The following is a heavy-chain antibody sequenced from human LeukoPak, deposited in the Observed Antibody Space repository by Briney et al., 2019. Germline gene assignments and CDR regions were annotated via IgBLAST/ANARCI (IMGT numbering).Heavy chain of an antibody. CDR3: ASTGIAAAGTGVWFDP. CDR2: IYYSGST. V-gene: IGHV4-39*01. J-gene: IGHJ5*02. CDR1: GGSISSGSYY. Sequence: SETLSLTCTVSGGSISSGSYYWGWIRQPPGKGLEWIGSIYYSGSTYYNPSLKSRVTISVDTSKNQFSLKLSSVTAADTAVYYCASTGIAAAGTGVWFDPWGQGTLVTVSS. D-gene: IGHD6-13*01.